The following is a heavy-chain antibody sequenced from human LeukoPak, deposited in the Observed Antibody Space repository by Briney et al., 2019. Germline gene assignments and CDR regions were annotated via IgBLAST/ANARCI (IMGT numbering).Heavy chain of an antibody. CDR3: ARVRVYCSSTSCSTYYYYYMDV. CDR2: IKQDGSEK. D-gene: IGHD2-2*01. V-gene: IGHV3-7*01. Sequence: GGSLRLSCAASGFTFSSFWMSWVRQAPGKGLDWVANIKQDGSEKYYVDSVKGRFTISRDNAENSLYLQMNSLRVEDTAVYYCARVRVYCSSTSCSTYYYYYMDVWGKGTTVTVSS. CDR1: GFTFSSFW. J-gene: IGHJ6*03.